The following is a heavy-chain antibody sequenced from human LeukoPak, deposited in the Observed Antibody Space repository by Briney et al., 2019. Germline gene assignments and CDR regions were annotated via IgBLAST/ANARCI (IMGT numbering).Heavy chain of an antibody. Sequence: PGGSLRLSCAASGFTFSSYEMNWVRQAPGKGLEGVSYISSSGSTIYYADSVKGRFTISRDNAKNSLYLQMSSLRAEDTAVYYCARAGSYSYGVLFDYWGQGTLVTVSS. D-gene: IGHD5-18*01. V-gene: IGHV3-48*03. CDR1: GFTFSSYE. CDR2: ISSSGSTI. CDR3: ARAGSYSYGVLFDY. J-gene: IGHJ4*02.